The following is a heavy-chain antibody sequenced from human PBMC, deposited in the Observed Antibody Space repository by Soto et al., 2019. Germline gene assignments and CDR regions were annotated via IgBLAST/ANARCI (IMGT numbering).Heavy chain of an antibody. D-gene: IGHD6-6*01. CDR3: TTDYSSSPYYYYGMDV. CDR2: IYYSGTT. Sequence: PXXTLSLPFTVSGGPISNYYWSWILQPPGKGLEWIGYIYYSGTTNSNPSLKSRVTMSVDTSKKQFSLRLSSVTAADTAVYYCTTDYSSSPYYYYGMDVWGQGTTVTVSS. V-gene: IGHV4-59*12. CDR1: GGPISNYY. J-gene: IGHJ6*02.